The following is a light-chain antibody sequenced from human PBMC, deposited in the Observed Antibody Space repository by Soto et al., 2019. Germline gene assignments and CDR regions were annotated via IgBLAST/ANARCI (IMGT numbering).Light chain of an antibody. CDR1: SSDVGGYNF. Sequence: QSALTQPASVSGSPGQSITISCTGTSSDVGGYNFVSWYQQHPGKAPKLMIYEVSNRPSGVYNRFSGSKSGNTASLTISGLQAEDEADYYCSSFTSGSTLFGTGTKLTVL. V-gene: IGLV2-14*01. CDR2: EVS. CDR3: SSFTSGSTL. J-gene: IGLJ1*01.